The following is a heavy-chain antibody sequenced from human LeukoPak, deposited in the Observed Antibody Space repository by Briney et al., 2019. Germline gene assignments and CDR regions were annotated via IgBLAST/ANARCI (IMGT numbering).Heavy chain of an antibody. V-gene: IGHV3-30*02. CDR1: GFPFSSYG. D-gene: IGHD5-12*01. CDR2: IRYDGGNK. Sequence: PGGSLSLSCAASGFPFSSYGMYWVRQAPGKGLEWVAFIRYDGGNKYYADSVKGRFTVSRDNSKNTLYLQMKSLRAEDTAVYYCAKGGGYEAQYYYYYLDVWGKGTTVTISS. CDR3: AKGGGYEAQYYYYYLDV. J-gene: IGHJ6*03.